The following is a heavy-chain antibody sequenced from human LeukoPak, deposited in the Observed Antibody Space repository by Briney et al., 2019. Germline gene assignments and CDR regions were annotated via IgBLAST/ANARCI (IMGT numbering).Heavy chain of an antibody. CDR3: AKANCSSTSCSYYFDY. V-gene: IGHV3-23*01. CDR2: TSSSDPGT. CDR1: GFPLSSYA. Sequence: PGGSLRLSCAASGFPLSSYAMSWVRQGPGKGLEWVAATSSSDPGTYHADSVRGRFTISRDNSKNTLYLQMNSLRAEDTAVYYCAKANCSSTSCSYYFDYWGQGTLVTVSS. D-gene: IGHD2-2*01. J-gene: IGHJ4*02.